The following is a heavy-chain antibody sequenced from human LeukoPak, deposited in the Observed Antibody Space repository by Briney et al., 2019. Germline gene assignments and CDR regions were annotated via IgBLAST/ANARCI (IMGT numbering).Heavy chain of an antibody. V-gene: IGHV4-39*01. J-gene: IGHJ5*02. Sequence: PSETLSLTCTVSGGSLSSSSYYWGWIRQPPGKGLEWIGSIYYSGSTYYNPSLKSRVTISVDTSKNQFSLKLSSVTAADTAVYYCARAAAAGIRGWFDPWGQGTLVTVSS. CDR1: GGSLSSSSYY. D-gene: IGHD6-13*01. CDR2: IYYSGST. CDR3: ARAAAAGIRGWFDP.